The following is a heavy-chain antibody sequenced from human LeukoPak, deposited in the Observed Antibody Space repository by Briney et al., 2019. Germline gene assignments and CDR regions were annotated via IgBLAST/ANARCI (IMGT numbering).Heavy chain of an antibody. D-gene: IGHD3-22*01. CDR1: GFTFGVYA. V-gene: IGHV3-23*01. CDR3: AKESANYYDSSGYYPFDY. CDR2: ISGSGGST. J-gene: IGHJ4*02. Sequence: GRSLRLSCATSGFTFGVYAIHWVRQAPGKGLEWVSAISGSGGSTYYADSVKGRFTISRDNSKNTLYLQMNSLRAEDTAVYYCAKESANYYDSSGYYPFDYWGQGTLVTVSS.